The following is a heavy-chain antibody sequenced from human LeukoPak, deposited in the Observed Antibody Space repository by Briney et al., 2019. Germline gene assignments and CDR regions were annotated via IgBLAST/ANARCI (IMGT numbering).Heavy chain of an antibody. CDR2: IYYSGST. CDR3: ARAGYSSGWHPYYYGMDV. J-gene: IGHJ6*02. Sequence: PSETLSLTCTVSGGSISSYYWSWIRQPPGKGLEWIGYIYYSGSTNHNPSLKSRVTISVDTSKNQFSLKLSSVTAADTAVYYCARAGYSSGWHPYYYGMDVWGQGTTVTVSS. CDR1: GGSISSYY. V-gene: IGHV4-59*01. D-gene: IGHD6-19*01.